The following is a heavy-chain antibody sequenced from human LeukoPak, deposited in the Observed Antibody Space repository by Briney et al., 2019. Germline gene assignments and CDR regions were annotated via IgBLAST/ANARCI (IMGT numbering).Heavy chain of an antibody. D-gene: IGHD3-22*01. Sequence: ASETLSLTCTVSGGSISSYYWSWIRQPPGKGLEWIGYIYYSGSTNYNPSLKSRVTISVDTSKNQFSLKLSSVTAADTAVYYCARVRVDDSSGYYPSPMIDYWGQGTLVTVSS. CDR2: IYYSGST. J-gene: IGHJ4*02. CDR3: ARVRVDDSSGYYPSPMIDY. V-gene: IGHV4-59*01. CDR1: GGSISSYY.